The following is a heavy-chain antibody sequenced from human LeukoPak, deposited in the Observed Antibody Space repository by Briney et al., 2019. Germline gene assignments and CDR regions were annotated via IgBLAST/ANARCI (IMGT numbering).Heavy chain of an antibody. CDR2: IYYSGST. D-gene: IGHD3-22*01. CDR1: GGSISSSSYY. Sequence: SETLSLTCTVSGGSISSSSYYWGWIRQPPGKGLEWIGSIYYSGSTYCNPSLKSRVTISVDTSKNQFSLKLSSVTAADTAVYYCARRRIVVVTTGAFDIWGQGTMVTVSS. CDR3: ARRRIVVVTTGAFDI. J-gene: IGHJ3*02. V-gene: IGHV4-39*07.